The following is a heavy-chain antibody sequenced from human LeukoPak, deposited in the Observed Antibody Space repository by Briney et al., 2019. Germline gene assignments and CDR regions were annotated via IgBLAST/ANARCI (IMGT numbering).Heavy chain of an antibody. CDR2: ISTGSSTT. D-gene: IGHD4-23*01. V-gene: IGHV3-48*02. CDR1: EFAFSTYN. Sequence: GGSLRLSCAASEFAFSTYNMNWVRQAPGKGLEWVSYISTGSSTTYYADSVKGRFTISRDNVENSLYLQMNSLRDEDTAVYYCARVAAGYSVNYFDYWGQGTLVTVPS. J-gene: IGHJ4*02. CDR3: ARVAAGYSVNYFDY.